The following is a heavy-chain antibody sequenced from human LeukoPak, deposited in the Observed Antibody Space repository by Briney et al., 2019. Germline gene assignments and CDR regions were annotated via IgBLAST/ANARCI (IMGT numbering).Heavy chain of an antibody. D-gene: IGHD6-19*01. CDR2: IYYTGST. J-gene: IGHJ4*02. CDR3: AREGMAVGFARFPIFNY. V-gene: IGHV4-59*01. CDR1: GGPISSYY. Sequence: PSETLSLTCTVSGGPISSYYWNWIRQPPGRGLEWIGDIYYTGSTNYNPSLKSRVTISVDTSKNQFSLRLTSVTAADTAVYYCAREGMAVGFARFPIFNYWGQGTLVTVSS.